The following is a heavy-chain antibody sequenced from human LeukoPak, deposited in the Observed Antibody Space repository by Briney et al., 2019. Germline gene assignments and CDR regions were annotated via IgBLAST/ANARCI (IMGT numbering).Heavy chain of an antibody. D-gene: IGHD3-22*01. CDR1: GYTFTSYD. CDR2: MNPNSGNT. J-gene: IGHJ4*02. Sequence: ASVKVSCKASGYTFTSYDINWVRQATGQGLEWMGWMNPNSGNTGYAQKFQGRVTMTRNTSISTAYMELSSLRSEDTAVYYCARGGRYYDSSGYYPFDYWGQGTLVTVSS. V-gene: IGHV1-8*01. CDR3: ARGGRYYDSSGYYPFDY.